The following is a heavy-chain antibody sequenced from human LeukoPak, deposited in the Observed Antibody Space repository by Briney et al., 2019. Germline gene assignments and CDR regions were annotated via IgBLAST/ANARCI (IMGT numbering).Heavy chain of an antibody. V-gene: IGHV4-34*01. Sequence: SETLSLTCAVYGGSFSGYHWTWVRQSPGEGLEWVGDINPSGSTYYNPSLKSRLTISVDTSKNQFSLKLRSVTAADTAVYYCARGRHDITMIVVVMTSVSYYLDVWGKGTTVTVS. D-gene: IGHD3-22*01. J-gene: IGHJ6*03. CDR3: ARGRHDITMIVVVMTSVSYYLDV. CDR2: INPSGST. CDR1: GGSFSGYH.